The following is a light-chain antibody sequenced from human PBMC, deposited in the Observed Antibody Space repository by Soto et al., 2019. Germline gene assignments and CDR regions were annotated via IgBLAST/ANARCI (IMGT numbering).Light chain of an antibody. J-gene: IGLJ1*01. CDR3: QSYDSSLYGYV. CDR2: ANT. V-gene: IGLV1-40*01. Sequence: QSVLTQPPSVSGAPGQRVTTSCTGTSSNIGAGYDVHWYQQLPGTAPKLLIYANTNRPSGVPDRFSGSKSGTSASLAITGLQAEDEADYYCQSYDSSLYGYVFGSGTKGTVL. CDR1: SSNIGAGYD.